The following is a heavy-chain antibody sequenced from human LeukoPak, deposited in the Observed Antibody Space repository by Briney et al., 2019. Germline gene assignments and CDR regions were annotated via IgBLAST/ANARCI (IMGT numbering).Heavy chain of an antibody. CDR3: AKGIRTVRLHYFDY. Sequence: GGSLRLFCGASGINLGDFNMHLVRQSPGGGLEWGLGITSNSATMAYADSVKGRFTISRDNAKNSLYLQMNSLRPEDTALYYCAKGIRTVRLHYFDYWGQGTLVTVSS. CDR2: ITSNSATM. D-gene: IGHD6-6*01. CDR1: GINLGDFN. J-gene: IGHJ4*02. V-gene: IGHV3-9*01.